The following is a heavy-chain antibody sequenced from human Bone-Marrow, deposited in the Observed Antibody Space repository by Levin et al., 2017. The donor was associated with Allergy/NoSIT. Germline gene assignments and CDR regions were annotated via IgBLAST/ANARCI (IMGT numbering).Heavy chain of an antibody. V-gene: IGHV4-31*03. CDR3: ARIPDTTSEFDY. D-gene: IGHD5-18*01. Sequence: PSETLSLTCTVSGGSIRSGGYYWSWIRQHPGTGLEWIGYIYDSGSTSYNPTLESRVAISVDTSKNQFYLKLTSLTAADTAVYYCARIPDTTSEFDYWGQGTLVTVSS. J-gene: IGHJ4*02. CDR1: GGSIRSGGYY. CDR2: IYDSGST.